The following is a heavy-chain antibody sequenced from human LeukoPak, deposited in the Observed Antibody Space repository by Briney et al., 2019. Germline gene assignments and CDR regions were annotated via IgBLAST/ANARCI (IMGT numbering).Heavy chain of an antibody. Sequence: GGSLRLSCAASGFTFSSYAMSWVRQAPGKGLEWVSAISGSGGSTYYADSVKGRFTISRDNSKNTLYLQMNSLRAEDTAVYYCAKDGSAIAAAGMDWFDPWGQGTLVTVSS. CDR3: AKDGSAIAAAGMDWFDP. J-gene: IGHJ5*02. CDR1: GFTFSSYA. V-gene: IGHV3-23*01. D-gene: IGHD6-13*01. CDR2: ISGSGGST.